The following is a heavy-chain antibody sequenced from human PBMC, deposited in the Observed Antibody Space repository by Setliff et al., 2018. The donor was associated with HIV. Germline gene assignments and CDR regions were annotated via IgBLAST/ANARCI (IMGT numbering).Heavy chain of an antibody. CDR3: ARDFNYYYYYGMDV. J-gene: IGHJ6*02. V-gene: IGHV3-30*02. Sequence: GGSLRLSCAASDFTFSSYGMHWVRQAPGKGLEWVAFTPNDGSYKNYADSVKGRFTISRDNAKNSLYLQMNSLRAEDTAVYYCARDFNYYYYYGMDVWGQGTTVTVSS. CDR2: TPNDGSYK. CDR1: DFTFSSYG.